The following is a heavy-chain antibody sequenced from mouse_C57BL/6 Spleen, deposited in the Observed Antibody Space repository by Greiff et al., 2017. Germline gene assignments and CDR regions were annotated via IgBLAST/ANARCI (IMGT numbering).Heavy chain of an antibody. V-gene: IGHV1-50*01. CDR2: IDPSDSYT. CDR3: ASGGSRDYYAMDY. J-gene: IGHJ4*01. CDR1: GYTFTSYW. Sequence: VKLQQPGAELVKPGASVKLSCKASGYTFTSYWMQWVKQRPGQGLEWIGEIDPSDSYTNYNQKFKGKATLTVDTSSSTAYMQLSSLTSEDSAVYYCASGGSRDYYAMDYWGQGTSVTVSS. D-gene: IGHD1-1*01.